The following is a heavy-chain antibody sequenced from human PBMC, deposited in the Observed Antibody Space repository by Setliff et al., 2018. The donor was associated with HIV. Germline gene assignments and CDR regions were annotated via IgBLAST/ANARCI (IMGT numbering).Heavy chain of an antibody. V-gene: IGHV4-38-2*01. CDR3: ARHSFPFGGKGVDY. J-gene: IGHJ4*02. D-gene: IGHD2-15*01. CDR1: GYSINSGYY. Sequence: SETLSLTCAVSGYSINSGYYWGWIRQPPGKGLEWIGTIYHSGSTYYNPSLKSRVTISVDMSKNQFSLRLSSVTAADTSVYYCARHSFPFGGKGVDYWGQGTLVTVSS. CDR2: IYHSGST.